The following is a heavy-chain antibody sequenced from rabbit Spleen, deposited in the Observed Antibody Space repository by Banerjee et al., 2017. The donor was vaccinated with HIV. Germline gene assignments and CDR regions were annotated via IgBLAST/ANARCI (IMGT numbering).Heavy chain of an antibody. Sequence: QSLEESGGDLVKPGASLTLTCTASGFSFSNSHWICWVRQAPGKGMEWIACIYGGSSGTTYYASWAKGRFTISKTSSTTVTLQMTSLTAADTATYFCAKCNYAGAAYGLRLWGQGTLVTVS. CDR3: AKCNYAGAAYGLRL. CDR2: IYGGSSGTT. D-gene: IGHD4-2*01. J-gene: IGHJ6*01. V-gene: IGHV1S40*01. CDR1: GFSFSNSHW.